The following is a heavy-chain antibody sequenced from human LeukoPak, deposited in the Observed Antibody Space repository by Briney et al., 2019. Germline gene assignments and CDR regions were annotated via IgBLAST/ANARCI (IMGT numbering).Heavy chain of an antibody. CDR1: GYTFTDYY. D-gene: IGHD1-26*01. Sequence: ASVKVSCKTSGYTFTDYYIHWVRQAPGQGLEWMGWINPKSGATDFAQKFQGRITLTRDTSITTARMEMNRLTSDDTAVYFCTIDEWELPGYWGQGTRVTVAT. CDR3: TIDEWELPGY. V-gene: IGHV1-2*02. J-gene: IGHJ4*02. CDR2: INPKSGAT.